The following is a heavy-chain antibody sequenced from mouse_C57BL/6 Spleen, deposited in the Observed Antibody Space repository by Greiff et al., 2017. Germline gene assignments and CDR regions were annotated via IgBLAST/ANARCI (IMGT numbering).Heavy chain of an antibody. CDR3: ARSPIYYGNYGYFDY. CDR1: GYAFSSSW. D-gene: IGHD2-1*01. J-gene: IGHJ2*01. V-gene: IGHV1-82*01. Sequence: VMLVESGPELVKPGASVKISCKASGYAFSSSWMNWVKQRPGKGLEWIGRIYPGDGDTNYNGKFKGKATLTADKSSSTAYMQLSSLTSEDSAVYFCARSPIYYGNYGYFDYWGQGTTLTVSS. CDR2: IYPGDGDT.